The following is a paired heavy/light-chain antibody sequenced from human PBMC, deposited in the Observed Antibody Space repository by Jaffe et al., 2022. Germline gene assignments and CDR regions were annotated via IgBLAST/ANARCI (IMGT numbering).Heavy chain of an antibody. J-gene: IGHJ6*03. D-gene: IGHD3-3*01. Sequence: EVQLVESGGGLVQPGGSLRLSCAASGFTFSSYSMNWVRQAPGKGLEWVSYISSSSSTIYYADSVKGRFTISRDNAKNSLYLQMNSLRAEDTAVYYCARDAEWFSGDYYYYYMDVWGKGTTVTVSS. CDR2: ISSSSSTI. CDR1: GFTFSSYS. CDR3: ARDAEWFSGDYYYYYMDV. V-gene: IGHV3-48*01.
Light chain of an antibody. J-gene: IGKJ1*01. CDR3: QQYYSYPPRT. CDR2: AAS. CDR1: QGISSY. Sequence: AIRMTQSPSSLSASTGDRVTITCRASQGISSYLAWYQQKPGKAPKLLIYAASTLQSGVPSRFSGSGSGTDFTLTISCLQSEDFATYYCQQYYSYPPRTFGQGTKVEIK. V-gene: IGKV1-8*01.